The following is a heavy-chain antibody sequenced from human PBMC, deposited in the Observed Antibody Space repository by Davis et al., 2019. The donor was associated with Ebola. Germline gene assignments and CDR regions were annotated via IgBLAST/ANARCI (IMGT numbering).Heavy chain of an antibody. V-gene: IGHV1-18*04. D-gene: IGHD6-13*01. J-gene: IGHJ4*02. CDR1: GYTFTSYG. CDR2: ISAYNGNT. Sequence: ASVKVSCKASGYTFTSYGISWVRQAPGQGLEWMGWISAYNGNTNYAQKLQGRVTMTTDTSTSTAYMELSSLRSEDTAVYYCARASRTTYSSSYGPHLGYWGQGTLVTVSS. CDR3: ARASRTTYSSSYGPHLGY.